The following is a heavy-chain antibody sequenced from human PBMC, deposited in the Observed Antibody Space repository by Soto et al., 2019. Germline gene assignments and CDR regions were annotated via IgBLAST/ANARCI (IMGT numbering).Heavy chain of an antibody. J-gene: IGHJ4*02. V-gene: IGHV1-18*01. CDR3: ARVPPYCGGDCYSSHFDY. CDR1: GYTFTSYG. Sequence: QVQLVQSGAEVKKPGASVKVSCKASGYTFTSYGISWVRQAPGQGLEWMGWISAYNGNTNYAQKLQGRVTMTTDTXTXTXXMELRSLRSDDTAVYYCARVPPYCGGDCYSSHFDYWGQGTLVTVSS. D-gene: IGHD2-21*02. CDR2: ISAYNGNT.